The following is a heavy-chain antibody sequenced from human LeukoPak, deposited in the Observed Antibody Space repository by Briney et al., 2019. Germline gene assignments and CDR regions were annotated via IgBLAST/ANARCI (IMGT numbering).Heavy chain of an antibody. V-gene: IGHV4-39*07. D-gene: IGHD5-24*01. CDR1: GDSVSSSTYF. CDR2: VYYTGTT. Sequence: SETLSLTCTVSGDSVSSSTYFWGWIRQPPGRALEWIGHVYYTGTTYYNPSLKSRVTISVDTSKNQFSLKLSSETAADTAVYFCARVSQMATMGYWGQGTLVTVSS. J-gene: IGHJ4*02. CDR3: ARVSQMATMGY.